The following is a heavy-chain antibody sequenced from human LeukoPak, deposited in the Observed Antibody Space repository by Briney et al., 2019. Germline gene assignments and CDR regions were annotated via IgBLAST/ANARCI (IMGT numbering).Heavy chain of an antibody. V-gene: IGHV3-30*02. D-gene: IGHD2-15*01. CDR2: IRYDGSNK. CDR3: AKGHYCSGGSCLERHYYYTDV. J-gene: IGHJ6*03. CDR1: GFTFSTYG. Sequence: PGGSLRLSCAASGFTFSTYGMHWVRQAPGKGLEWVAFIRYDGSNKYYADSVKGRFTISRDNSKNTLYLQMNSLRAGDTAVYYCAKGHYCSGGSCLERHYYYTDVWGKGTTVTISS.